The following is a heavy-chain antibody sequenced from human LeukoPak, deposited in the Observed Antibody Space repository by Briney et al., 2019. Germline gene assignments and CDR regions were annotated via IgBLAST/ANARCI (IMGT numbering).Heavy chain of an antibody. V-gene: IGHV4-59*01. D-gene: IGHD3-10*01. CDR1: GGSISSYY. CDR3: ARGRGRVTPPDY. J-gene: IGHJ4*02. CDR2: IYYSGST. Sequence: SETLSLTCTVSGGSISSYYWSWIRQPPGKGLEWIGYIYYSGSTNYNPSLKSRVTISVDTSKNQFSLKLSSVTAADTAVYYCARGRGRVTPPDYWGQGTLVTVSS.